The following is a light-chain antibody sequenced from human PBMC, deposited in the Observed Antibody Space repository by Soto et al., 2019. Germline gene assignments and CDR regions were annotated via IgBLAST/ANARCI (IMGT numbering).Light chain of an antibody. CDR2: EVT. CDR1: SRDVGSYNY. J-gene: IGLJ3*02. V-gene: IGLV2-14*01. CDR3: SSYTGNYIWV. Sequence: QSALTQPASVSGSPGQSITISCTGTSRDVGSYNYVSWYQQHPGKAPKLMIYEVTHRPSGISSRFSGSKSGDTASLTISGLQAEDEADYYCSSYTGNYIWVFGGGTKLTVL.